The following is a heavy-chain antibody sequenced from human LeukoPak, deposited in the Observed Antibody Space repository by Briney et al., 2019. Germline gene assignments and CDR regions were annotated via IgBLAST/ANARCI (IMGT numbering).Heavy chain of an antibody. V-gene: IGHV3-74*01. Sequence: PGGSLRLSCAASGFSLSGYYMHWVRQAPGKGLVWVSRISPEGSGTTYADSVKGRFTISRDNSKNTLYLQMNSLRDEDAAVYHCTRVQADRSDLMEVSGRGEPVTVSS. CDR2: ISPEGSGT. CDR1: GFSLSGYY. J-gene: IGHJ6*01. CDR3: TRVQADRSDLMEV.